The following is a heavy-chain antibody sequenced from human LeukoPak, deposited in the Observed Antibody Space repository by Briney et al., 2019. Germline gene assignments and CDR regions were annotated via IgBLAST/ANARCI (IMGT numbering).Heavy chain of an antibody. CDR2: ISGSGGST. Sequence: PGGSLRLSCAASGFTFSSYAMSWVRQAPGKGLEWVSAISGSGGSTYYADSVKGRFTISRDNSKNTLYLQMNSLGAEDTAVYYCAKARTSTGGYHFDYWGQRTPVTVSS. D-gene: IGHD2-8*02. J-gene: IGHJ4*02. V-gene: IGHV3-23*01. CDR1: GFTFSSYA. CDR3: AKARTSTGGYHFDY.